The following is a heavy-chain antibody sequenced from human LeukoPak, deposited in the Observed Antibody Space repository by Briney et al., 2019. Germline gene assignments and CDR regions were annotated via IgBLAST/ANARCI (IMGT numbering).Heavy chain of an antibody. CDR2: INHSGST. J-gene: IGHJ4*02. CDR3: ARGARDGYIV. V-gene: IGHV4-34*01. D-gene: IGHD5-24*01. Sequence: PSETLSLTCAVYGGSFSGYYWSWIRQPPGKGLEWIGEINHSGSTNYNPSLKSRVTISVDTSKNQFSLKLSSVTAADTAVYYCARGARDGYIVWGQGTLVTVSS. CDR1: GGSFSGYY.